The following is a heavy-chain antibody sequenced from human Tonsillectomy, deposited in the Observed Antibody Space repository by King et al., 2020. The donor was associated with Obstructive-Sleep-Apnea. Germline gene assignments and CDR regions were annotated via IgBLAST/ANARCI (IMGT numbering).Heavy chain of an antibody. J-gene: IGHJ4*02. CDR2: IYYSGST. CDR1: GGSISSGDYY. D-gene: IGHD3-22*01. CDR3: ARSDYFDTSGYLV. V-gene: IGHV4-30-4*01. Sequence: QLQESGPGLVKPSQTLSLTCTVSGGSISSGDYYWSWIRQPPGKGLEWIGYIYYSGSTSYNPSLKSRLTISADTSKNQFSLKLSSVTAADTAVYYCARSDYFDTSGYLVRGQGTLVTVSS.